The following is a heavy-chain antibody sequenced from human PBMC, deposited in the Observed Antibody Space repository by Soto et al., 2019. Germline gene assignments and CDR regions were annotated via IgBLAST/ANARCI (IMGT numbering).Heavy chain of an antibody. CDR2: IWHDGSNK. D-gene: IGHD1-26*01. V-gene: IGHV3-33*08. CDR3: TRAAIRGELLDY. Sequence: PGGSLRLSCAASGVTGVTFSAAWLTWVRQSPGKGLEWVALIWHDGSNKGYADSVKGRFTISRDNSKNTLNLQMNSLRVEDTAVYYCTRAAIRGELLDYWGQGTQVTVSS. CDR1: GVTGVTFSAAW. J-gene: IGHJ4*02.